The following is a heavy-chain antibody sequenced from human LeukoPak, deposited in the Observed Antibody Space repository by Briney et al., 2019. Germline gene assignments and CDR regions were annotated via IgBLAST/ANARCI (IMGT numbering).Heavy chain of an antibody. CDR1: GLTFSTSG. V-gene: IGHV3-21*06. CDR2: IGPTGSDR. J-gene: IGHJ4*02. CDR3: ATETNGRHYDY. D-gene: IGHD1-14*01. Sequence: GGSLRLSCTASGLTFSTSGFNWLRQAPGKGLEWVASIGPTGSDRYHADSIKGRFTISRDNANNFLYLQMNNLRAEDTAVYYCATETNGRHYDYWGQGTLLTVSS.